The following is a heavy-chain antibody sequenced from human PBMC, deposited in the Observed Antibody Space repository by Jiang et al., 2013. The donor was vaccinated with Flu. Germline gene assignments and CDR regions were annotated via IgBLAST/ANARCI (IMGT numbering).Heavy chain of an antibody. CDR3: ARELVLLWFGELSFTHAFDI. Sequence: GAEVKKPGASVKVSCKASGYTFTSYGISWVRQAPGQGLEWMGWISAYNGNTNYAQKLQGRVTMTTDTSTSTAYMELRSLRSDDTAVYYCARELVLLWFGELSFTHAFDIWGQRDNGHRLF. CDR1: GYTFTSYG. V-gene: IGHV1-18*01. J-gene: IGHJ3*02. CDR2: ISAYNGNT. D-gene: IGHD3-10*01.